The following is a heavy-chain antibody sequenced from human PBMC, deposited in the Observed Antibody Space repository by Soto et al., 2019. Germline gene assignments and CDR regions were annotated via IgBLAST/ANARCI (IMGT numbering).Heavy chain of an antibody. CDR3: ARGQMELVYGFGY. Sequence: GTSISLYCRRIMNPTGKGLEWIGYIYYSGSTNYNPSLKSRVTISVDTSKNQFSLKLSSVTAADTVVYYSARGQMELVYGFGYCGQG. V-gene: IGHV4-59*11. J-gene: IGHJ4*01. D-gene: IGHD3-10*01. CDR2: IYYSGST. CDR1: GTSISLY.